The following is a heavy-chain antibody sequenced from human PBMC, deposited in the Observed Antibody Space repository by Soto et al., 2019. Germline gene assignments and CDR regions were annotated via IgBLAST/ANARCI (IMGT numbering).Heavy chain of an antibody. D-gene: IGHD3-22*01. CDR2: IYHRGST. CDR3: ASKSSGYQRGGFDP. Sequence: QVQLQESGPGLVKPSGTLSLTCAVSGGSISSSNWWSWVRQPPGKGLEWIGEIYHRGSTNYNPSLKSRVTIPVDKPKTQFSLQLSSGPAADPAVYYCASKSSGYQRGGFDPWGQGTLVTVSS. CDR1: GGSISSSNW. J-gene: IGHJ5*02. V-gene: IGHV4-4*02.